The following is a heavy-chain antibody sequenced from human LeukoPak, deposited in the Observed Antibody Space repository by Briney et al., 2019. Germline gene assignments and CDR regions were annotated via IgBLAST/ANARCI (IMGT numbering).Heavy chain of an antibody. J-gene: IGHJ5*02. D-gene: IGHD1-26*01. CDR1: GGSISSYY. CDR3: ARVPRRVYSGSYSRYNWFDP. CDR2: IYTSGST. V-gene: IGHV4-4*07. Sequence: SETLSLTCTVSGGSISSYYWSWIRQPAGKGLEWIGRIYTSGSTNYNPSLKSRVTMSVDTSKNQFSLKLSSVTAADTAVYYCARVPRRVYSGSYSRYNWFDPWGQGTLVTVSS.